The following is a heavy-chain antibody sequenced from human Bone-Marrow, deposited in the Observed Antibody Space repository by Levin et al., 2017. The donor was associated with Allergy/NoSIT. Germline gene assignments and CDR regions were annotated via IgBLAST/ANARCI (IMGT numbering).Heavy chain of an antibody. CDR2: IGGSGIDS. Sequence: GESLKISCAASGFTFNKYGLTWVRQAPGKGLEWVASIGGSGIDSHYADSVRGRFTITRDNNWTFRQMHRLRVDDSAIYYCAKDPMLDRYKFGMDVWGQGTSVIVSS. D-gene: IGHD5-24*01. CDR1: GFTFNKYG. J-gene: IGHJ6*02. V-gene: IGHV3-23*01. CDR3: AKDPMLDRYKFGMDV.